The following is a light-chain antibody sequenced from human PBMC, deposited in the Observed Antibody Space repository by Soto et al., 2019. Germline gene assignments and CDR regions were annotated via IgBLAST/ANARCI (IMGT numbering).Light chain of an antibody. Sequence: QPVLTQSSSASASLGSSVKLTCTLSSGHSSYIIAWHQQQPGKAPRYLMRLEGSGSYTRGSGVPDRFSGSSSGADRYLTISNLHFEDEADYYCETWDTNTRVFGGGTKLTVL. V-gene: IGLV4-60*02. CDR1: SGHSSYI. J-gene: IGLJ3*02. CDR3: ETWDTNTRV. CDR2: LEGSGSY.